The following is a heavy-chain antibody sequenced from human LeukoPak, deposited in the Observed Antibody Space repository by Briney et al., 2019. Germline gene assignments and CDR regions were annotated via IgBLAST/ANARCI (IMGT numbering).Heavy chain of an antibody. CDR2: LYYSGST. V-gene: IGHV4-59*08. J-gene: IGHJ6*03. CDR1: GASMSNYY. CDR3: ARQEGSSWYFHYMDV. Sequence: PSETLSLTCTVSGASMSNYYWSWIRQPPGKGLEWIGHLYYSGSTNYNPSLRSRVTISVDSSKNQFSLKLSSVTAADTAVYYCARQEGSSWYFHYMDVWGRGTTVTVSS. D-gene: IGHD6-13*01.